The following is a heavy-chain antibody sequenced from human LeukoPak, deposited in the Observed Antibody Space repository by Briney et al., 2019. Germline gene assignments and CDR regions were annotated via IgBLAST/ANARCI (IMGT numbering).Heavy chain of an antibody. V-gene: IGHV3-9*01. CDR1: GFTFDDYA. CDR3: ARDWGIGY. CDR2: ISWNSGSI. D-gene: IGHD3-16*01. Sequence: PGGSLRLSCAASGFTFDDYAMHWVRQAPGKGLEWVSGISWNSGSIGYADSVKGRFTISRDNAKNSLYLQMNSLRAEDTAVYYCARDWGIGYWGQGTLVTVSS. J-gene: IGHJ4*02.